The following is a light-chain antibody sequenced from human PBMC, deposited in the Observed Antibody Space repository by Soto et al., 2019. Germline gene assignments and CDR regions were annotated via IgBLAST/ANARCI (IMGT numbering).Light chain of an antibody. Sequence: EIVLTQSPGTLSLSPGDRATLSCRASQSISSNYLAWYQQKPGQAPRLLIYGASSRATGIPDRFSCSGSGTDFTLTISRLELEDFAVYYCHQYGRSPMFTLGPGTKVDVK. J-gene: IGKJ3*01. CDR1: QSISSNY. CDR2: GAS. V-gene: IGKV3-20*01. CDR3: HQYGRSPMFT.